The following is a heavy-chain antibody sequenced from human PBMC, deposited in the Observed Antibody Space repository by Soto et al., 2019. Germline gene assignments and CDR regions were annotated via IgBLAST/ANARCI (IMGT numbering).Heavy chain of an antibody. D-gene: IGHD2-2*01. J-gene: IGHJ4*02. V-gene: IGHV3-30-3*01. CDR1: VFTFSSYA. CDR2: ISYDGNNK. CDR3: ARGQSSLTRFDY. Sequence: GGSLRLSCAASVFTFSSYAMHWVRQAPGKGLEWVAVISYDGNNKYYADSVKGRFPISRDNSKNTLYLQMNSLRAEDTAVYYCARGQSSLTRFDYWGQGTLVTVSS.